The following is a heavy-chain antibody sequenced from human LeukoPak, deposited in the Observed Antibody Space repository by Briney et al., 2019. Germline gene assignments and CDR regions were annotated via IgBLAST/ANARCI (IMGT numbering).Heavy chain of an antibody. CDR1: GFIFITYA. CDR3: ANWGAYDILTGYYDSDY. D-gene: IGHD3-9*01. V-gene: IGHV3-23*01. CDR2: ISGVVGGT. Sequence: GASLRLSCEASGFIFITYAMSWVRQAPGKGLEWVADISGVVGGTYYADSVKGRFTVSREDTKNTVYLKMNNLSVEDTAVCYCANWGAYDILTGYYDSDYWGHGTLVTVSS. J-gene: IGHJ4*01.